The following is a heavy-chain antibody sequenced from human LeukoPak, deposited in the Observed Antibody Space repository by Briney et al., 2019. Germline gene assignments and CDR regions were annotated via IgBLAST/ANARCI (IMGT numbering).Heavy chain of an antibody. CDR2: IPWNSGAI. D-gene: IGHD1-26*01. CDR3: AKDAGGYYYYYMGV. CDR1: GITFDDHA. V-gene: IGHV3-9*01. J-gene: IGHJ6*03. Sequence: GGSLRLSCAASGITFDDHAMYWVWQAPGKGLEWVSGIPWNSGAINCADSVKGRFTISRDNAKNSLYLQMNSLRPEDTALYYCAKDAGGYYYYYMGVWGKGTTVTISS.